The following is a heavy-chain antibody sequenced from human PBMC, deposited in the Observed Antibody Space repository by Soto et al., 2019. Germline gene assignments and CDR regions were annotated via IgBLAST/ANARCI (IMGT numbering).Heavy chain of an antibody. D-gene: IGHD3-10*01. CDR2: IIPIFGTA. J-gene: IGHJ5*02. Sequence: SLKGACKSAGGGLSGDASSWRRQTPGQGLEWMGGIIPIFGTANYAQKFQGRVTITADESTSTAYMELSSLRSEDTAVYYCARGPDASGSYSLGPWGQGTLVTVSS. CDR1: GGGLSGDA. V-gene: IGHV1-69*13. CDR3: ARGPDASGSYSLGP.